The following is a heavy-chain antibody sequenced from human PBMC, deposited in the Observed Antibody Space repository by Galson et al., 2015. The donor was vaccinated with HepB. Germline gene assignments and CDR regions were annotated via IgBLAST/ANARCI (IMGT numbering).Heavy chain of an antibody. V-gene: IGHV3-30-3*01. D-gene: IGHD5-24*01. CDR2: ISYDGNRK. J-gene: IGHJ1*01. Sequence: SLRLSCAASEFTFSSYAMYWVRQAPGKGLEWVAFISYDGNRKYYADSVKGRFTISRDNFKKTLYLQMNSLSPADTSTYCCATEYRDGDHGWHYCQHWGQGTLVTVFS. CDR1: EFTFSSYA. CDR3: ATEYRDGDHGWHYCQH.